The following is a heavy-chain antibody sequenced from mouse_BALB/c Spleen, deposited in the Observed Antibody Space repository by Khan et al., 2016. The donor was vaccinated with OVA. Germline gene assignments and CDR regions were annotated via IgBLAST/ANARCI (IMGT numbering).Heavy chain of an antibody. CDR1: AYTFTDYV. D-gene: IGHD4-1*01. V-gene: IGHV1-77*01. CDR3: ARAGWDVFAY. CDR2: IYPGSDST. Sequence: QVQLQQSGPELVKPGASVKMSCKASAYTFTDYVMNWVKQRNGQGLEWIGQIYPGSDSTYYNEKFKGKATLTTDRSSNTAYMQLSNLTSEDAAVYFCARAGWDVFAYWGQGTLVTVSA. J-gene: IGHJ3*01.